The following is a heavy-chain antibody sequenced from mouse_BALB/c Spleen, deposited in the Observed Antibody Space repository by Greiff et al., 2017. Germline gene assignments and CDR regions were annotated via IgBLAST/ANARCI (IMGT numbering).Heavy chain of an antibody. CDR2: IWAGGST. CDR1: GFSLTSYG. V-gene: IGHV2-9*02. J-gene: IGHJ4*01. CDR3: ARGNYEDYYAMDY. D-gene: IGHD2-1*01. Sequence: VQLQQSGPGLVAPSQSLSITCTVSGFSLTSYGVHWVRQPPGKGLEWLGVIWAGGSTNYNSALMSRLSISKDNSKSQVFLKMNSLQADDTAMYYCARGNYEDYYAMDYWGQGTSVTVSS.